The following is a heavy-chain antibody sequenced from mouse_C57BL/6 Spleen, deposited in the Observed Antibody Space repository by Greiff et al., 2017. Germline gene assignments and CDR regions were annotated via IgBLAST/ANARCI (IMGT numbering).Heavy chain of an antibody. Sequence: VQLQQPGAELVKPGASVKLSCKASGYTFTSYWMHWVKQRPGQGLEWIGMIHPNSGRTNYNEQFKSKATLTVDKSASTAYMQLSSLTSEDSAVYYCASYYGSAMDYWGQGTSVTVSS. V-gene: IGHV1-64*01. J-gene: IGHJ4*01. D-gene: IGHD1-1*01. CDR3: ASYYGSAMDY. CDR2: IHPNSGRT. CDR1: GYTFTSYW.